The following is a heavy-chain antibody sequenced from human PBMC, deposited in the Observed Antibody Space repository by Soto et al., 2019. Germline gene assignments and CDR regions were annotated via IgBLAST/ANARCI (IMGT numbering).Heavy chain of an antibody. CDR1: VGSISRYY. J-gene: IGHJ5*02. V-gene: IGHV4-59*12. CDR3: ARGYADFAP. CDR2: IYYSGST. D-gene: IGHD2-2*01. Sequence: PSVTLSLTCAVRVGSISRYYWSWIRQPPGKELERIGYIYYSGSTNYNPSLNSRVTISVDTTKNQYYLKLSYVTAADPAVYYCARGYADFAPWGQGTLVTVSS.